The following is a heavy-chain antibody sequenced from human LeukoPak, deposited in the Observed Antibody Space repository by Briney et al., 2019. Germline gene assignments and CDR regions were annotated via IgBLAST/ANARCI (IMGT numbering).Heavy chain of an antibody. Sequence: ASVKVSCKASGYTGGNSGISWVRQAPGQGLEWMGWTNAYNGNTIYAENFQGRVTMTTDTSTSTAYMELTSLRSDDTAVYYCAREERYCSSSRCFVGVGNDYWGQGTLVSVSS. CDR1: GYTGGNSG. V-gene: IGHV1-18*01. CDR2: TNAYNGNT. CDR3: AREERYCSSSRCFVGVGNDY. D-gene: IGHD2-2*01. J-gene: IGHJ4*02.